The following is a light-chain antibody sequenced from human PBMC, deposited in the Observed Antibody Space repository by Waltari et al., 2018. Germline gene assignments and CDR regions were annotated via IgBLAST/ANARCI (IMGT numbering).Light chain of an antibody. CDR3: AAWDDSLNGYV. V-gene: IGLV1-44*01. Sequence: QSVLTQSPSASGTPGQRFVISCSGSSSSIGSNTVNWYQQLPGTAPKLLIYSINQRPSGGPDRFSGSKSGTSASLAISGLQSEDEADYYCAAWDDSLNGYVFGTGTKVTVL. CDR2: SIN. J-gene: IGLJ1*01. CDR1: SSSIGSNT.